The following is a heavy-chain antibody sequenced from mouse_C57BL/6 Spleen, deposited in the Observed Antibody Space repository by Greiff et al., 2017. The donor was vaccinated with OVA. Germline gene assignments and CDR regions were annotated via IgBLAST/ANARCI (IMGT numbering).Heavy chain of an antibody. D-gene: IGHD1-1*01. CDR1: GFTFSSYG. J-gene: IGHJ4*01. Sequence: EVKLVESGGDLVKPGGSLKLSCAASGFTFSSYGMSWVRQTPDKRLEWVATISSGGSYTYYPDSVKGRFTISRDNAKNTLYLQMSSLKSEDTAMYYCARNYGSSGDAMDYWGQGTSVTVSS. CDR2: ISSGGSYT. V-gene: IGHV5-6*02. CDR3: ARNYGSSGDAMDY.